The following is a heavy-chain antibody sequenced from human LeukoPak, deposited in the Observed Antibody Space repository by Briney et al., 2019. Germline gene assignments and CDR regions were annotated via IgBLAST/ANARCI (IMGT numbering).Heavy chain of an antibody. J-gene: IGHJ2*01. V-gene: IGHV4-4*02. CDR2: IYHSGST. CDR3: ARLTTGYWYFDL. Sequence: SETLSLTCAVSGGSISSSNWWSWVRQPPGKGLEWIGEIYHSGSTNYNPSLKSRVTISVDKSKNQFSPKLSSVTAADTAVYYCARLTTGYWYFDLWGRGTLVTVSS. CDR1: GGSISSSNW. D-gene: IGHD1-14*01.